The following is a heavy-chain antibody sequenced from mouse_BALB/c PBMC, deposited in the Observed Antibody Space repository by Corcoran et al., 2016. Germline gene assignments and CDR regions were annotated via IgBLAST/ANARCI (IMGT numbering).Heavy chain of an antibody. CDR2: ISYDGCN. D-gene: IGHD1-1*01. J-gene: IGHJ1*01. V-gene: IGHV3-6*02. CDR1: GYSITSGYY. CDR3: ARDRCYYGSSYWYFDF. Sequence: DVQLQESGPGLVKPSQSLSLTCSVTGYSITSGYYWNWIRQFPGNKLAWMGYISYDGCNNNNPSLKNRISITRDTTKNQFFLKLNSVTTEDTATYYCARDRCYYGSSYWYFDFWGAGTTVTVTS.